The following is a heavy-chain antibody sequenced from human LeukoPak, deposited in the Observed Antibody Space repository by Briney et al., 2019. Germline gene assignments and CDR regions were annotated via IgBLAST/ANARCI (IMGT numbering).Heavy chain of an antibody. D-gene: IGHD6-13*01. CDR3: ARRAAAGTALDY. V-gene: IGHV1-8*03. CDR2: MNPNSGNP. J-gene: IGHJ4*02. Sequence: ASMKVSCKASGYTFTRYDINWVRQATGQGLEWMGWMNPNSGNPGYAQKFQGRVTITRNTSINTAYMELSSLRSEDTAVYYCARRAAAGTALDYWGQGTLVTVSS. CDR1: GYTFTRYD.